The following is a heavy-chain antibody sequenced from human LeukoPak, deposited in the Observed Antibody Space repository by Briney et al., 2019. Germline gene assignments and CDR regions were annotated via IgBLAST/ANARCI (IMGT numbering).Heavy chain of an antibody. V-gene: IGHV4-38-2*02. CDR1: GYSISSGYY. D-gene: IGHD3-10*01. CDR2: IYHSGST. J-gene: IGHJ2*01. CDR3: ARGWSWAAQDL. Sequence: SETLSLTCTVSGYSISSGYYWGWIRQPPGKGLEWIGSIYHSGSTNYNPSLKSRVTISVDTSKNQFSLKLSSVTAADTAVYYCARGWSWAAQDLWGRGTLVTVSS.